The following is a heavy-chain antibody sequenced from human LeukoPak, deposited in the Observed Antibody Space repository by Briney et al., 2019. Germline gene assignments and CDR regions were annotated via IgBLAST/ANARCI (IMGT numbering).Heavy chain of an antibody. J-gene: IGHJ3*02. CDR1: GYTLSEIS. CDR3: ARGGDYYGSGSYIPTDAFDI. Sequence: ASVKVSCKVSGYTLSEISMQWVRQAPGKGLEWMGGFDPEDGETIYAQKLQGRVTMTTDTSTSTAYMELRSLRSDDTAVYYCARGGDYYGSGSYIPTDAFDIWGQGTMVTVSS. V-gene: IGHV1-24*01. CDR2: FDPEDGET. D-gene: IGHD3-10*01.